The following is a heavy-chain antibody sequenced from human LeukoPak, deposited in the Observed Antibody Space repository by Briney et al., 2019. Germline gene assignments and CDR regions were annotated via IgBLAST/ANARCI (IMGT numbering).Heavy chain of an antibody. V-gene: IGHV1-69*13. J-gene: IGHJ3*02. CDR2: IIPIFGTA. CDR1: GGTFSSYA. D-gene: IGHD3-10*01. Sequence: AASVKDSCKASGGTFSSYAISWVRQAPGQGLEWMGGIIPIFGTANYAQKFQGRVTITADESTSTAYMELSSLRSEDTAVYYCARSPDRWTKTYYYGSGSYDAFDIWGQGTMVTVSS. CDR3: ARSPDRWTKTYYYGSGSYDAFDI.